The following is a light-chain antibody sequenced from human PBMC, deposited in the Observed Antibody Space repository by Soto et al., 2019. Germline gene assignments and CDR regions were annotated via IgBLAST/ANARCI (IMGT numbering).Light chain of an antibody. Sequence: DIQITHSPSTLSASVLYRVTITCRASQSISSWLAWYQQKPGKAPKLLIYDASSLESGVPSRFSGSGSGTEFTLTISSLQPDDFATYYCQQYNSYSRTFGQGTKVDIK. J-gene: IGKJ1*01. V-gene: IGKV1-5*01. CDR2: DAS. CDR1: QSISSW. CDR3: QQYNSYSRT.